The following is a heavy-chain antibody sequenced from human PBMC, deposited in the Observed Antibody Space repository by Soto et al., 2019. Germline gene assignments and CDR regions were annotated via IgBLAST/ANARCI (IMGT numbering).Heavy chain of an antibody. Sequence: PSETLSLTCTVSGGSITSDDYYWSWIRQPPGKGLEWIGYIYYSGSTNYNPSLKSRVTISVDTSKNQFSLKLSSVTAADTAVYYCEREVAVAGIINWFDPWGQGTLVTVSS. CDR1: GGSITSDDYY. CDR2: IYYSGST. V-gene: IGHV4-61*08. CDR3: EREVAVAGIINWFDP. D-gene: IGHD6-19*01. J-gene: IGHJ5*02.